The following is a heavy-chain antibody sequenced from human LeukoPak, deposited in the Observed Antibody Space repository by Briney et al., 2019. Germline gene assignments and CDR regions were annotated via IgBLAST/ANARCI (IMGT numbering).Heavy chain of an antibody. CDR2: ISYDGSNK. V-gene: IGHV3-30*04. D-gene: IGHD6-19*01. J-gene: IGHJ3*02. CDR3: ARVRMSGWTLGYAFDI. CDR1: GFSFSTYA. Sequence: GGSLRLSCAASGFSFSTYAMHWVRQAPGKGLEWVALISYDGSNKYYADSVKGRFTISRDNSKNTLYLQMNSLRAEDTAVYYCARVRMSGWTLGYAFDIWGQGTMVTVSS.